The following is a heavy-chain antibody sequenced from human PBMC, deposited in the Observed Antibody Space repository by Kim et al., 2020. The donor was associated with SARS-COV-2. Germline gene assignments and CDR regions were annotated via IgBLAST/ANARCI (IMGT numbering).Heavy chain of an antibody. V-gene: IGHV3-30-3*01. CDR3: ASLWSGYLL. CDR1: GFTFSSYA. Sequence: GGSLRLSCAASGFTFSSYAMHWVRQAPGKGLEWVAVISYDGSNKYYADSVKGRFTISRDNSKNTLYLQMNSLRAEDTAVYYCASLWSGYLLWGQGTLVTVSS. J-gene: IGHJ4*02. D-gene: IGHD3-3*01. CDR2: ISYDGSNK.